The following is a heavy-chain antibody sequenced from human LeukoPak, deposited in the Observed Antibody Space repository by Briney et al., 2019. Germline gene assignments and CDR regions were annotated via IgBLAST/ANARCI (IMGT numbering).Heavy chain of an antibody. V-gene: IGHV3-33*01. CDR1: GFTFSSYG. CDR2: IWYDGSNK. Sequence: GGSLRLSCAASGFTFSSYGMHGVRQAPGKGLEWVAVIWYDGSNKYYADSVKGRFTISRDNSKNTLYLQMNSLRAEDTAVYYCAREHIVVVTATLDVWGQGTTVTVSS. J-gene: IGHJ6*02. D-gene: IGHD2-21*02. CDR3: AREHIVVVTATLDV.